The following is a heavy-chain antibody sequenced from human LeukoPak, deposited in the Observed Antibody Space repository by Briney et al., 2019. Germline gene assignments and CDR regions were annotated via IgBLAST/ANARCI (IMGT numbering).Heavy chain of an antibody. D-gene: IGHD6-13*01. CDR2: IYYSGTT. V-gene: IGHV4-59*01. Sequence: SETLSLTCTVSGGSISSYYWSWIRQPPGKGLEWIGYIYYSGTTNYNPSLKSRVTISVDTSKNQFSLKLSSVTAADTAVYYCARRTMGIAAAGSYYFDYWGQGTLVTVSS. CDR3: ARRTMGIAAAGSYYFDY. CDR1: GGSISSYY. J-gene: IGHJ4*02.